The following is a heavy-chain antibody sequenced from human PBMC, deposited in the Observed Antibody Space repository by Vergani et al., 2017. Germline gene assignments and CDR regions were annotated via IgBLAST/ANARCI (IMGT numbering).Heavy chain of an antibody. CDR2: ISSNGGST. CDR3: ARGEGSSSWYVWFDY. J-gene: IGHJ4*02. D-gene: IGHD6-13*01. CDR1: GFTFSSYA. Sequence: EVQLVESGGGLVQPGGSLRLSCAASGFTFSSYAMHWVRQAPGKGLEYVSAISSNGGSTYYANSVKGRFTISRDNSKNTLYLQMGSLRAEDTAVYYCARGEGSSSWYVWFDYWGQGTLVTVSS. V-gene: IGHV3-64*01.